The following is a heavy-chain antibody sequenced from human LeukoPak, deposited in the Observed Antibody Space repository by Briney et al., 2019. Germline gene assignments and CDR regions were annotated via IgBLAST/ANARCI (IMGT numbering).Heavy chain of an antibody. CDR1: GGSISSYY. CDR2: IYHSGSI. D-gene: IGHD2-2*01. J-gene: IGHJ4*02. V-gene: IGHV4-59*08. CDR3: ARAPRAYCSTTDSCFQDY. Sequence: SETLSLTCTVSGGSISSYYWSWIRQPPGKGLEWIGEIYHSGSIKYSPSLKSRVTISVDTSKNLFSLSLNSVTAADTAVYYCARAPRAYCSTTDSCFQDYWGQGILVTVSS.